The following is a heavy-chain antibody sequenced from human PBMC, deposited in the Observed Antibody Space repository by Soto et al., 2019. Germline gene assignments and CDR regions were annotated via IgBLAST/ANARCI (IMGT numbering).Heavy chain of an antibody. J-gene: IGHJ5*02. CDR2: INYSGTT. Sequence: QLQLQESGPGLVKPSETLSLICTVSGGSISSSDYYWGWIRQPPGKGLEWIGSINYSGTTYYNPSLKSRVTISVDTSKTQFSLKLSSVTAADTAVYYCARLSFHSSSSWFWFDPWGQGTLVTVSS. V-gene: IGHV4-39*01. CDR1: GGSISSSDYY. CDR3: ARLSFHSSSSWFWFDP. D-gene: IGHD6-13*01.